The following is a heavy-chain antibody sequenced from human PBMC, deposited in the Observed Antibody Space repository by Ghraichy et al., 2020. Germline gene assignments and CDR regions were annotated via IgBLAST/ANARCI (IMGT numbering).Heavy chain of an antibody. Sequence: GGSLRLSCVGSEFSFNKFWMSWVRQAPGKGLEWVASIKQGGGEKHYADSLKGRIAISRDNTQNSLFLQLDSLRVDDTAVYYCARARGGWCTTTNCLAEYAEYWGEGTLVTVSS. CDR1: EFSFNKFW. V-gene: IGHV3-7*01. CDR2: IKQGGGEK. CDR3: ARARGGWCTTTNCLAEYAEY. D-gene: IGHD1-26*01. J-gene: IGHJ4*02.